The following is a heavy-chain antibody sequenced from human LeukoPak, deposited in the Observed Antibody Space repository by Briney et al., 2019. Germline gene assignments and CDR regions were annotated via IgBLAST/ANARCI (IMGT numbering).Heavy chain of an antibody. V-gene: IGHV4-59*12. CDR1: GVSISCVN. J-gene: IGHJ4*02. D-gene: IGHD3-3*01. CDR2: LYYSGST. Sequence: SETVSLNCSVSGVSISCVNWRWNPQPPGKGLEWIGYLYYSGSTNYNPSLKSRVTISVDTSKKQFSLKLSYVTAADTAVYYCARGVFRSGYCLGNWYVFDYWGKG. CDR3: ARGVFRSGYCLGNWYVFDY.